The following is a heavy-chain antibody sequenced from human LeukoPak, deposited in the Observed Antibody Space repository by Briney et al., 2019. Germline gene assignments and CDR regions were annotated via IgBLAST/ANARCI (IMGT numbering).Heavy chain of an antibody. CDR3: AKDLDTVGSGSYFIS. CDR1: GFTFDHYA. CDR2: ISWDGDNT. J-gene: IGHJ5*02. Sequence: PGGSLRLSCAASGFTFDHYAMHWVRQAPGKGLEWVSLISWDGDNTYYAGSVKGRFTISRDNNKDSLYLQMNSLRPEDTAFYYCAKDLDTVGSGSYFISWGRGTLVTVSS. D-gene: IGHD3-10*01. V-gene: IGHV3-43D*03.